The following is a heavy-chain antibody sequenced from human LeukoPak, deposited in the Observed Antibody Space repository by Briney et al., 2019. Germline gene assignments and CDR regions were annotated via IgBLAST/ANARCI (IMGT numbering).Heavy chain of an antibody. Sequence: SETLSLTCAVYGGSFSGYYWSWIRQPPGKGLEWIGEINHSGSTNYNPSLKSRVIISVDTSKNQFSLKLSSVTAADTAVYYCAREEDYSNSGYWYFDLWGRGTLVTVSS. V-gene: IGHV4-34*01. CDR3: AREEDYSNSGYWYFDL. CDR2: INHSGST. CDR1: GGSFSGYY. D-gene: IGHD4-11*01. J-gene: IGHJ2*01.